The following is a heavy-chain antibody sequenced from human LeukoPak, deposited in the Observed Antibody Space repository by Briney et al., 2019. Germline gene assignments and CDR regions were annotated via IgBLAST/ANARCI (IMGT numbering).Heavy chain of an antibody. V-gene: IGHV3-30*03. CDR3: AMDLYMTATTHFDC. Sequence: GGSLRLSCEASGFTFSSYGMHWVRQAPGKGLEWVAVISYDGNNEYYADSVKGRFTISRDNSKNTLYLQMNSLRVEDTAVYYWAMDLYMTATTHFDCCGQGTRVTVSS. CDR2: ISYDGNNE. CDR1: GFTFSSYG. J-gene: IGHJ4*02. D-gene: IGHD1-26*01.